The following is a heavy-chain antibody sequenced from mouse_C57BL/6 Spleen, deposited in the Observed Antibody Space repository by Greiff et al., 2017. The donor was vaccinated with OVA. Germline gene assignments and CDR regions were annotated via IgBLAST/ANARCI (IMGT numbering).Heavy chain of an antibody. Sequence: QVQLQQSGAELVKPGASVKLSCKASGYTFTSYWMQWVKQRPGQGLEWIGEIDPSDSYTNYNQKFKGKATLTVDTSSSTAYMQLSSLTSEDSAVYYCARRDYSNYGDYWGQGTTLTVSS. V-gene: IGHV1-50*01. CDR2: IDPSDSYT. J-gene: IGHJ2*01. CDR1: GYTFTSYW. D-gene: IGHD2-5*01. CDR3: ARRDYSNYGDY.